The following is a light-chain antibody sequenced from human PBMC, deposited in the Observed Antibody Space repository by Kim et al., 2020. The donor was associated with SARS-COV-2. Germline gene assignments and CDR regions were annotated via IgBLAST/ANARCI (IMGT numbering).Light chain of an antibody. Sequence: LGQTVRITCQGDSLRSYYASWYQQKPGQAPVLVIYGKNNRPSGIPDRFSGSSSGNTASLTITGAQAEDEADYSCNSRDSSGNHLEVFGGGTQLTVL. V-gene: IGLV3-19*01. CDR3: NSRDSSGNHLEV. CDR2: GKN. CDR1: SLRSYY. J-gene: IGLJ3*02.